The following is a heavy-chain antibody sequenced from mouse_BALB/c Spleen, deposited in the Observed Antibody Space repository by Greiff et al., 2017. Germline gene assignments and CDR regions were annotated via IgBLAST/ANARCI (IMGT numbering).Heavy chain of an antibody. CDR2: ITPNNGGT. J-gene: IGHJ4*01. CDR1: GYTFPDYN. CDR3: ARYAMED. V-gene: IGHV1-18*01. Sequence: EVQLQQSGPELVTPGASVKIPCKASGYTFPDYNMDWVKQSHGKSLEWIGDITPNNGGTIYNQKFKGKATLTVDKSSSTAYMELRSLTSEDTAVYYWARYAMEDWGQGTAGTGAS.